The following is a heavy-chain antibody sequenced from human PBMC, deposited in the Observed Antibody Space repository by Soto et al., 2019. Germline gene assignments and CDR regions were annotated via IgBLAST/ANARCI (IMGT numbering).Heavy chain of an antibody. CDR2: ISNSGRTL. CDR1: GFTFSDYY. J-gene: IGHJ4*02. V-gene: IGHV3-11*01. Sequence: QVQLVESGGGLVKPGGSLRLSCAASGFTFSDYYMSWIRQAPGKGLEWVSYISNSGRTLYYADSMKGRFTISRNNAKNSLEQQSYSMRSEDTEIYYCARDLGAVSGGVYSSSSGGYFFDYWGQGTLVTVSS. CDR3: ARDLGAVSGGVYSSSSGGYFFDY. D-gene: IGHD6-6*01.